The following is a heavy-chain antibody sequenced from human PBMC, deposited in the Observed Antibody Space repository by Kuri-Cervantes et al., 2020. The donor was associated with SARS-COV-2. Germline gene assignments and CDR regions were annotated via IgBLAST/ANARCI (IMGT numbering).Heavy chain of an antibody. CDR1: GYTFTGYY. CDR2: IIPIFGTA. CDR3: ARGFWSLGGLEHDYGDYGHSTAKRNYYYYGMDV. D-gene: IGHD4-17*01. V-gene: IGHV1-69*13. Sequence: SVKVSCKASGYTFTGYYMHWVRQAPGQGLEWMGGIIPIFGTANYAQKFQGRVTITADESTSTAYMELSSLRSEDTAVYYCARGFWSLGGLEHDYGDYGHSTAKRNYYYYGMDVWGQGTTVTVSS. J-gene: IGHJ6*02.